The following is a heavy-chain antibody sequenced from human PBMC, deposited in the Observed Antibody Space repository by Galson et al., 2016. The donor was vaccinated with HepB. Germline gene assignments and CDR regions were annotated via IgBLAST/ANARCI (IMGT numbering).Heavy chain of an antibody. J-gene: IGHJ1*01. CDR3: ATGPRVGSPEQLQH. V-gene: IGHV5-10-1*01. D-gene: IGHD3-10*01. Sequence: QSGAEVKKPGESLRISCRASGYSFHTYWISWVRQMPGIGLEWMGRMDPSDSHSDYSPSFQGHVTIPVDRSITTVYLRCGSLKASDTAVYYCATGPRVGSPEQLQHWGQGTLVTVSS. CDR1: GYSFHTYW. CDR2: MDPSDSHS.